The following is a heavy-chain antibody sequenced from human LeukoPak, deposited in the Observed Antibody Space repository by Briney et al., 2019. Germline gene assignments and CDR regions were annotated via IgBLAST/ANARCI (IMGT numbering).Heavy chain of an antibody. CDR3: ARGKGVSGSYYAGDY. D-gene: IGHD3-10*01. CDR2: MNPNSGNT. Sequence: ASVKVSCKASGYTFTSYDINWVRQATGQGLEWVGWMNPNSGNTGYAQKFQGRVTMTRNTSVSTAYMELSSLRSEDTAVYYCARGKGVSGSYYAGDYWGQGTLVTVSS. V-gene: IGHV1-8*01. J-gene: IGHJ4*02. CDR1: GYTFTSYD.